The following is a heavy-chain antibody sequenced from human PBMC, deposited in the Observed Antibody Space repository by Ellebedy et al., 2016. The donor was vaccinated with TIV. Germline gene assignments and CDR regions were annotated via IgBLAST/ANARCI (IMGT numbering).Heavy chain of an antibody. CDR2: ISHDGSNK. Sequence: GGSLRLSXAASGFTFNIYGMHWVRQAPGKGLEWVAVISHDGSNKYHAESVKGRFAISRDDSKNTLYLQMNTLRTEDTAVYFCTRGSSSRGYFDSWGQGTLVAVSS. D-gene: IGHD6-13*01. J-gene: IGHJ4*02. CDR1: GFTFNIYG. V-gene: IGHV3-30*19. CDR3: TRGSSSRGYFDS.